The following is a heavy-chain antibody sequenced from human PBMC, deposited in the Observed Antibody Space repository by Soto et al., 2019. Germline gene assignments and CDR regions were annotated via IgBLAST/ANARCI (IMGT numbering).Heavy chain of an antibody. Sequence: SETLSLTCAVYGGSFSGYYWSWIRQPPGKGLEWIGEINHSGSTNYNPSLKSRVTISVDTSKNQFSLKLSSVTAADTAVYYCVRSSGWYFRAFDIWGQGTMVTVSS. CDR3: VRSSGWYFRAFDI. J-gene: IGHJ3*02. D-gene: IGHD6-19*01. CDR1: GGSFSGYY. CDR2: INHSGST. V-gene: IGHV4-34*01.